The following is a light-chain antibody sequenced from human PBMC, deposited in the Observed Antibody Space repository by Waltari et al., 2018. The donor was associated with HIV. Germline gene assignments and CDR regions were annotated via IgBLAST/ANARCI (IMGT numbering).Light chain of an antibody. CDR3: QSADSSGTDLI. V-gene: IGLV3-25*03. CDR2: KDS. Sequence: SYELTQPPSVSVSPGQTARITCSGDALPKQYAYWYQQKAGQAPVLVISKDSDRPSGIPERFSGSSSGTTVTLTISGVQAEDEADYNCQSADSSGTDLIFGGGTKLTVL. CDR1: ALPKQY. J-gene: IGLJ2*01.